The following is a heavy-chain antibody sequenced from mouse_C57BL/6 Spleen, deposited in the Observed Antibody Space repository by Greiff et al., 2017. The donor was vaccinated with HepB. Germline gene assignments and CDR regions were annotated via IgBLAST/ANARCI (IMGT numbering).Heavy chain of an antibody. Sequence: EVKLVESGGGLVQPGGSLKLSCAASGFTFSDYYMYWVRQTPEKRLEWVAYISNGGGSTYYPDTVKGRFTISRDNAKNTLYLQMSRLKSEDTAMYYCARYYYGSSYAMDYWGQGTSVTVSS. CDR1: GFTFSDYY. V-gene: IGHV5-12*01. CDR2: ISNGGGST. J-gene: IGHJ4*01. D-gene: IGHD1-1*01. CDR3: ARYYYGSSYAMDY.